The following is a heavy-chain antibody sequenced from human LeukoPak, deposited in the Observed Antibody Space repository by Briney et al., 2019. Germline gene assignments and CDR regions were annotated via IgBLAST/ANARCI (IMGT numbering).Heavy chain of an antibody. CDR1: GGSISSYY. Sequence: SETLSLTCTVSGGSISSYYWSWIRQPPGKGLEWIGYIYYSGSTNYNPSLKSRVTISVDTSKNQFSLKLSSVTAADTAVYYCASRIQSHYYYYYGMDVWGQGTTVTVSS. CDR2: IYYSGST. J-gene: IGHJ6*02. CDR3: ASRIQSHYYYYYGMDV. V-gene: IGHV4-59*12. D-gene: IGHD5-18*01.